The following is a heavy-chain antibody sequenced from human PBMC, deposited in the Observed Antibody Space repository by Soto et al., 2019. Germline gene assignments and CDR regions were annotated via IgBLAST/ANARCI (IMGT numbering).Heavy chain of an antibody. CDR2: IYSGGRT. V-gene: IGHV3-66*01. J-gene: IGHJ4*02. CDR1: GFTVSSNY. CDR3: ARAIAVAGLDY. Sequence: EVQLVESGGGLVQPGGSLRLSCAASGFTVSSNYMSWVRQAPEKGLEWVSVIYSGGRTYYADSVKGRFTISRDNSKNTLYLQMNSLRAEDSAVYYCARAIAVAGLDYWGQGTLVTVSS. D-gene: IGHD6-19*01.